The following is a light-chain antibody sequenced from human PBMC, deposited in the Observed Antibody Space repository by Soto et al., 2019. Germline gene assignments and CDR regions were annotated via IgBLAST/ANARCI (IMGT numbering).Light chain of an antibody. CDR1: QSLVYSDGNTY. J-gene: IGKJ5*01. CDR3: MQGTHPFT. CDR2: KVS. V-gene: IGKV2-30*01. Sequence: DIVMTQSPLSLPVTLGQPASISCRSSQSLVYSDGNTYLNCFQQRPGQSPRRLMYKVSNRDSGVPDRFSGSGSGTDFTLKISRVEAEDVGVYYCMQGTHPFTFGQGTRLENK.